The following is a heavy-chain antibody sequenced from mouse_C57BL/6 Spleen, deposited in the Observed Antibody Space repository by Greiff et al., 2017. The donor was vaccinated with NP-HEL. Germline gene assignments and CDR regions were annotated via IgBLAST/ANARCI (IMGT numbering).Heavy chain of an antibody. J-gene: IGHJ3*01. CDR3: AGNYYGNYLPFAY. CDR2: LDPSDSET. Sequence: VQLQQPGAELVRPGSSVKLSCKASGYTFTSYWMPWVKQRPIQGLEWIGNLDPSDSETHYNHKFKDKATLTVDKSSSTSYLQLSSLTSEDSAVYYCAGNYYGNYLPFAYWGQGTLVTVSA. V-gene: IGHV1-52*01. D-gene: IGHD2-1*01. CDR1: GYTFTSYW.